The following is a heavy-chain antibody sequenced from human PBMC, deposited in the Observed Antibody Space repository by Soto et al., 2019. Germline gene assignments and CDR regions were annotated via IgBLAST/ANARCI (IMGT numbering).Heavy chain of an antibody. Sequence: PSETLSLTCSVSSDSIISYYWSGIRQPPGKRLEWIGYISYSGSTDYNPSLKSRVTISGDTSKNQFSLKVSSVTAADTAVYYCARGTSWQLPFDYWGQGTLVTVSS. D-gene: IGHD6-13*01. CDR1: SDSIISYY. V-gene: IGHV4-59*01. J-gene: IGHJ4*02. CDR2: ISYSGST. CDR3: ARGTSWQLPFDY.